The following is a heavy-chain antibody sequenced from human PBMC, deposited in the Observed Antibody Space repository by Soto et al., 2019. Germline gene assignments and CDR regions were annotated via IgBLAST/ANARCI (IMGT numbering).Heavy chain of an antibody. D-gene: IGHD6-19*01. Sequence: SETLSLTCNVSGGSIGTRNYYSACIRQPPRKRPEWIGRLYYSGSTYYNPSLKSRVTISVDTSKNQFSLKVTSVTAADTAVYYCARHYSSGWDYFDYSGQGTVVTVSS. V-gene: IGHV4-39*01. J-gene: IGHJ4*02. CDR3: ARHYSSGWDYFDY. CDR1: GGSIGTRNYY. CDR2: LYYSGST.